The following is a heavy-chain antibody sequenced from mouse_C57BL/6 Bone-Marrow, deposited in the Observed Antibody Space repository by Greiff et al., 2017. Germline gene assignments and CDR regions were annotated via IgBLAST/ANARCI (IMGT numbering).Heavy chain of an antibody. J-gene: IGHJ3*01. D-gene: IGHD2-1*01. CDR2: IDPNSGGT. CDR1: GYTFTSYW. CDR3: AREGAIYYGNLAWFAY. Sequence: QVQLQQPGAELVKPGASVKLSCKASGYTFTSYWMHWVKQRPGRGLEWIGRIDPNSGGTKYNEKFKSKATLTVDKPSSTAYMQLSSLTSEDAAVYYCAREGAIYYGNLAWFAYWGQGTLVTVSA. V-gene: IGHV1-72*01.